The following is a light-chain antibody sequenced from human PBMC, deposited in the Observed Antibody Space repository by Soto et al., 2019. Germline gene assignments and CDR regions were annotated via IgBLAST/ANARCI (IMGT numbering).Light chain of an antibody. Sequence: EILFTPSPGRLTFWPGESATLSCRASQNVSTFLAWYQQKPGQGPRLLNYDASNGAPGIPVRFSGSGSGTVFTLTISSLDPEGSAGYYLQQRLNWVWKFGLGT. CDR2: DAS. CDR1: QNVSTF. J-gene: IGKJ1*01. CDR3: QQRLNWVWK. V-gene: IGKV3-11*01.